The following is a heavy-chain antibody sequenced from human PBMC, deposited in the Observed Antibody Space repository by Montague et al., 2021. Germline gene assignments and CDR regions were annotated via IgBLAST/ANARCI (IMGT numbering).Heavy chain of an antibody. Sequence: SLRLSCAASGFTFSNYWMSWVRQAPGKGLEWVANIKQDRSEKHYVDSVKGRFTISRDNAKNSLYLQMNSLRAEDTAVYFRARDQGQGYCGGDCYVGLDYWGQGTLVTASS. J-gene: IGHJ4*02. CDR2: IKQDRSEK. V-gene: IGHV3-7*01. D-gene: IGHD2-21*01. CDR1: GFTFSNYW. CDR3: ARDQGQGYCGGDCYVGLDY.